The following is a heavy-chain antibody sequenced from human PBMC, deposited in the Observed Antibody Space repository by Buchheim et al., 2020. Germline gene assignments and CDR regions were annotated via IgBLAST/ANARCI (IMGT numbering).Heavy chain of an antibody. D-gene: IGHD5-12*01. J-gene: IGHJ6*02. V-gene: IGHV1-8*01. CDR3: ARYVDIVATISGYYYGMDV. Sequence: QVQLVQSGAEVKKPGASVKVSCKASGYTFTSYDINWVRQATGQGLEWMGWMSPNSGNTGYAQKVQGRVTMTRNTSISTAYMELSSLRSEDTAVYYCARYVDIVATISGYYYGMDVWGQGTT. CDR2: MSPNSGNT. CDR1: GYTFTSYD.